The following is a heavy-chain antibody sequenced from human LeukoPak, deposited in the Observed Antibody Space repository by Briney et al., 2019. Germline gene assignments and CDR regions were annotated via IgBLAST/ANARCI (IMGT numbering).Heavy chain of an antibody. CDR2: TYYRSKWYN. D-gene: IGHD3-22*01. V-gene: IGHV6-1*01. J-gene: IGHJ4*02. Sequence: SQTLSLTCTISGDSVSSNSAAWNWIRQSPSRGLEWLGRTYYRSKWYNDYAVSVKSRITINPDTSKNQFSLQLNSVTPEDTAVYYCARVGFYDSSGYLHYYFDYWGQGTLVTVSS. CDR1: GDSVSSNSAA. CDR3: ARVGFYDSSGYLHYYFDY.